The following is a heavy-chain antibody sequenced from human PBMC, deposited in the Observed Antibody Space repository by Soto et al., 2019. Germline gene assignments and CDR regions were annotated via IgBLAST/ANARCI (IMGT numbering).Heavy chain of an antibody. Sequence: ASVKVSCRDSGATFSSYAISWVRQAPGQGLECMGGIIPIFGTANYAQKFQGRVTITADKSTSTAYMELSSLRSEDTAVYYCARAQRDDYDLSSARPPDYYYYGIDVWGQGTTVTVSS. J-gene: IGHJ6*02. D-gene: IGHD3-3*01. CDR2: IIPIFGTA. CDR3: ARAQRDDYDLSSARPPDYYYYGIDV. CDR1: GATFSSYA. V-gene: IGHV1-69*06.